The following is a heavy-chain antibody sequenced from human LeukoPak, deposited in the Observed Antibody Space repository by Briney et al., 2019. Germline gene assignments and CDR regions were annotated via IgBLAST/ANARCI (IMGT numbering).Heavy chain of an antibody. CDR2: INHSGST. D-gene: IGHD6-19*01. Sequence: SETLSLTCAVYGGSFSGYYWSWIRQPPGKGLEWIGEINHSGSTNYNPSLKSRVTISVDTSKNQFSLKLSSVTAADTAVYYCARRAYSSGWGIDYWGQGTLVTVSS. J-gene: IGHJ4*02. CDR1: GGSFSGYY. CDR3: ARRAYSSGWGIDY. V-gene: IGHV4-34*01.